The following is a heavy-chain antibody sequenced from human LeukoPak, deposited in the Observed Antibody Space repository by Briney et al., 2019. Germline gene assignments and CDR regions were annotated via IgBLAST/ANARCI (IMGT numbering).Heavy chain of an antibody. CDR1: GFTFSRYW. V-gene: IGHV3-74*01. D-gene: IGHD6-6*01. CDR2: INSDGSST. CDR3: ARDGEYSSSWYFDL. Sequence: SGGPLRLSCAASGFTFSRYWMHWVRQAPGKGLVWVSRINSDGSSTSYADSVKGRFTISRDNAKNTLYLQMNSLRAEDTAVYYCARDGEYSSSWYFDLWGRGTLVTVSS. J-gene: IGHJ2*01.